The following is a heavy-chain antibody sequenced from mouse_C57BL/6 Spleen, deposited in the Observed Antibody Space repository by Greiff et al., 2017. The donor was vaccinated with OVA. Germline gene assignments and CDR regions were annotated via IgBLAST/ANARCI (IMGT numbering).Heavy chain of an antibody. Sequence: EVKLVESGGDLVKPGGSLKLSCAASGFTFSSYGMSWVRQTPDKRLEWVATISSGGSYPYYPDSVKGRFTISRDNAKNTLYLQMSSLKSEDTAMYYCARNGDLGAMDYWGQGTSVTVSS. CDR3: ARNGDLGAMDY. CDR1: GFTFSSYG. V-gene: IGHV5-6*01. CDR2: ISSGGSYP. D-gene: IGHD3-3*01. J-gene: IGHJ4*01.